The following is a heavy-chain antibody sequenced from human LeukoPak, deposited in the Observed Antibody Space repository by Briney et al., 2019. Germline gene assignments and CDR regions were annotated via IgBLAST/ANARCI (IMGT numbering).Heavy chain of an antibody. Sequence: PSETLSLTCTVSGVSTSSGDYYWIWIRQHPGKGLEWIGYIYYSGSTYYNPSLKSRVTISVDTSKNQFSLKLSSVTAADTAVYYRARARYCSSTSCYSRIDYWGQGTLVTVSS. CDR3: ARARYCSSTSCYSRIDY. CDR1: GVSTSSGDYY. CDR2: IYYSGST. V-gene: IGHV4-31*03. D-gene: IGHD2-2*01. J-gene: IGHJ4*02.